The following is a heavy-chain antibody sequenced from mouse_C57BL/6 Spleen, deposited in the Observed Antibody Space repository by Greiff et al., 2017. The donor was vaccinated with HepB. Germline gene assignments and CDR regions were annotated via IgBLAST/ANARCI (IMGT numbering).Heavy chain of an antibody. V-gene: IGHV14-4*01. CDR3: TTPPTASFDY. CDR1: GFNIKDDY. J-gene: IGHJ2*01. CDR2: IDPENGDT. D-gene: IGHD1-2*01. Sequence: EVKLVESGAELVRPGASVKLSCTASGFNIKDDYMHWVKQRPEQGLEWIGWIDPENGDTEYASKFQGKATITADTSSNTAYLQLSSLTSEDTAVYYCTTPPTASFDYWGQGTTLTVSS.